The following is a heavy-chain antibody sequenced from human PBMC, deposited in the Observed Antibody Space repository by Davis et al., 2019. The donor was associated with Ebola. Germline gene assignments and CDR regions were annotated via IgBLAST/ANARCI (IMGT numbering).Heavy chain of an antibody. Sequence: SETLSLTCTVSGGSISSGDYYWSWIRQPPGKGLEWIGYIYYSGSTYYNPSLKSRVTISVDTSKNQFSLKLSSVTAADTAVYYCARGHDYYYYGMDVWGQGTTVTVSS. CDR2: IYYSGST. CDR3: ARGHDYYYYGMDV. CDR1: GGSISSGDYY. J-gene: IGHJ6*02. V-gene: IGHV4-30-4*01.